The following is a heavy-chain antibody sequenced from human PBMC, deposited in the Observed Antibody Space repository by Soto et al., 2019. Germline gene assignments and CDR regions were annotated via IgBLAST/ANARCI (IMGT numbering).Heavy chain of an antibody. V-gene: IGHV1-69*01. Sequence: QVQLVQSGAEVKKPGSSVKVSCKASGGTFSSYAISWVRQAPGQGLEWMGGIIPIFGTANYAQKFQGRVTITADESTSTAYMELSSLRSEDTAVYYCARVKGSSYYYSYGMDVWGQGTTVTVSS. CDR3: ARVKGSSYYYSYGMDV. CDR2: IIPIFGTA. CDR1: GGTFSSYA. J-gene: IGHJ6*02. D-gene: IGHD6-6*01.